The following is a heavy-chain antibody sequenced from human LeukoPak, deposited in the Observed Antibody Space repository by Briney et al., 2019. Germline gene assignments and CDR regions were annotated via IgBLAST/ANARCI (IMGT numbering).Heavy chain of an antibody. D-gene: IGHD3-3*01. CDR2: IWYDGSNK. J-gene: IGHJ5*02. Sequence: GGSLRLSCAASGFTFSSYGMHWVRQAPGKGLEWVAVIWYDGSNKYYADSVKGRFTISRDNSKNTLYLQMNSLRAEDTAVYYCARDQYYDFWSGYFQITLGATTTHTGDNWFDPWGQGTLVTVSS. CDR1: GFTFSSYG. CDR3: ARDQYYDFWSGYFQITLGATTTHTGDNWFDP. V-gene: IGHV3-33*01.